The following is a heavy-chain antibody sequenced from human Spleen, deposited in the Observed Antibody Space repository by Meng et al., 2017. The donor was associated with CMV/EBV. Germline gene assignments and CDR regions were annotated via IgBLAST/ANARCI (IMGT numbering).Heavy chain of an antibody. D-gene: IGHD3-10*01. J-gene: IGHJ6*02. CDR2: ITYSGST. CDR1: GGSITSYDYC. CDR3: ARTVWEVRGTFPYYSYYGMDV. V-gene: IGHV4-30-4*08. Sequence: SETLSLTCTVSGGSITSYDYCWTWIRQPPGKGLEWIGHITYSGSTYYKPSLNSRLTISLHTSKNQFSLKLNSVTAADTAVYYCARTVWEVRGTFPYYSYYGMDVWGQGTTVTVSS.